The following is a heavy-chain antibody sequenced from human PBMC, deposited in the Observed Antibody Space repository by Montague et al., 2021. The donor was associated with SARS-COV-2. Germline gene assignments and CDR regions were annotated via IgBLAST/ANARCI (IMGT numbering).Heavy chain of an antibody. Sequence: SETLSLTCSVPGGSISSDYWTWIRQPPGKGLEWIGFVCYRGSTYYNPSLRGRVTISVDTSSNHFSLTLSSVTAADTAIYYCARHYDHSSRVDSWGQGTLVTVSS. J-gene: IGHJ4*02. CDR1: GGSISSDY. D-gene: IGHD3-16*01. CDR2: VCYRGST. V-gene: IGHV4-59*08. CDR3: ARHYDHSSRVDS.